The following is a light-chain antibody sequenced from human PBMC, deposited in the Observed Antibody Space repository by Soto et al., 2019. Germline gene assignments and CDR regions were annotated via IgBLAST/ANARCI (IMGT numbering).Light chain of an antibody. CDR3: SSYTSSNTPV. CDR1: SSDIGSYNY. V-gene: IGLV2-14*03. Sequence: QSVLTQPASVSGSPGQSITISCTGASSDIGSYNYVSWYQQHPGKAPKLIIYDVSNRPSGVSNRFSGSKSGNTASLTISGLQTEDEADYYCSSYTSSNTPVFGGGTKLTV. J-gene: IGLJ3*02. CDR2: DVS.